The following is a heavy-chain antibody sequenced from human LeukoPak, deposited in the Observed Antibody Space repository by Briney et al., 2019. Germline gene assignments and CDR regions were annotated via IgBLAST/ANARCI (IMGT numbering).Heavy chain of an antibody. CDR2: ISSSGSTI. CDR1: GFTFSSYE. V-gene: IGHV3-48*03. Sequence: GGSLRLSCAASGFTFSSYEMNWVRQAPGKGLEWISYISSSGSTIYYADSVKGRFTISRDNAKNSPYLQMNSLRAEDTAVYYCASFAAYGYSYRYYFDYWGQGTLVTVSS. CDR3: ASFAAYGYSYRYYFDY. J-gene: IGHJ4*02. D-gene: IGHD5-18*01.